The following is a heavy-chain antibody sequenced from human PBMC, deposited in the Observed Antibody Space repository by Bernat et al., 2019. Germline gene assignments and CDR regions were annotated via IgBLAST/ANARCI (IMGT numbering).Heavy chain of an antibody. J-gene: IGHJ5*01. CDR2: IYPGDSET. CDR1: GYSFTNYW. V-gene: IGHV5-51*01. Sequence: EVQLVQSGAAVKKPGESLKISCKASGYSFTNYWLGWVRQMPGKGLEWMGIIYPGDSETRYSPSFQSQDTISGNKSISTAYLQWSSLKTSDTAMYYCARRYCSGGRCTNNWLDSWGQGTLVTVSS. CDR3: ARRYCSGGRCTNNWLDS. D-gene: IGHD2-15*01.